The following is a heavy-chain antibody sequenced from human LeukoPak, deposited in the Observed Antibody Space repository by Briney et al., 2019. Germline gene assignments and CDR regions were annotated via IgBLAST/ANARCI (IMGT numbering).Heavy chain of an antibody. CDR3: ARGRAVTIKWFGEPYDAFDI. J-gene: IGHJ3*02. D-gene: IGHD3-10*01. Sequence: PSETLSLTCTVSGGSISSSSYYGGWIRQPPGKGLEWIGSIYYSGSTYYNPSLKSRVTISVDTSKNQFSLKLSSVTAADPAVYYCARGRAVTIKWFGEPYDAFDIWGQGTMVTVSS. CDR1: GGSISSSSYY. V-gene: IGHV4-39*07. CDR2: IYYSGST.